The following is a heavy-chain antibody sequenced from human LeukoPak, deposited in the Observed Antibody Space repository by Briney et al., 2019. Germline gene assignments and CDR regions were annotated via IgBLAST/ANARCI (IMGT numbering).Heavy chain of an antibody. CDR1: GGSISSSSCY. CDR2: IYYSGST. D-gene: IGHD3-10*01. V-gene: IGHV4-39*01. CDR3: ARIMVRGLTRERYYFDY. Sequence: PSETLSLTCTVSGGSISSSSCYWGWIRQPPGKGLEWIGNIYYSGSTYYNPSLKSRVTISVDTSKNQFSLKLSSVTAADTAVYYCARIMVRGLTRERYYFDYWGQGTLVTVSS. J-gene: IGHJ4*02.